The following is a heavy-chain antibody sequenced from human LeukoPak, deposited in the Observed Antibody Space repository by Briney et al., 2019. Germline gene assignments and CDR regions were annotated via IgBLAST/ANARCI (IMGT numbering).Heavy chain of an antibody. V-gene: IGHV3-48*01. D-gene: IGHD3-3*01. CDR1: GFTFITYS. J-gene: IGHJ3*02. Sequence: GGSLRLSCAASGFTFITYSMNWVRQAPGKGLEWVSYISSSSSTIYYADSVKGRFTISRDNAKNSLYLQMNSLRAEDTAVYYCARGAWDFGIWGQGTMVTVSS. CDR3: ARGAWDFGI. CDR2: ISSSSSTI.